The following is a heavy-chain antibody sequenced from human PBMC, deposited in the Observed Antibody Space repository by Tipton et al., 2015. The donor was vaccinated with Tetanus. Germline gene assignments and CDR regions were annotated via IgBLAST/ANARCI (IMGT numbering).Heavy chain of an antibody. V-gene: IGHV4-59*06. CDR2: IYYSGDT. J-gene: IGHJ5*02. CDR1: GGSISGSY. D-gene: IGHD6-6*01. CDR3: ARDQGGGRVVRLNWLDP. Sequence: TLSLTCTVSGGSISGSYWNWIRQPPGKGLEWIGYIYYSGDTYYNPSLKSRVSMSVDTSKNQFSLNLTSVTAADTAVYYCARDQGGGRVVRLNWLDPWGQGTLVTVSS.